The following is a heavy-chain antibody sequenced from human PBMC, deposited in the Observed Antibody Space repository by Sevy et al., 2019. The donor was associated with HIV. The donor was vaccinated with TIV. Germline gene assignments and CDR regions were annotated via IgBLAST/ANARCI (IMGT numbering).Heavy chain of an antibody. CDR1: GYSFSNYG. D-gene: IGHD3-16*01. V-gene: IGHV1-18*01. J-gene: IGHJ5*02. CDR2: ISGYNGET. CDR3: AAISTTFVFDP. Sequence: ASVKVSCKASGYSFSNYGLTWVRQAPGQGLEWMGWISGYNGETHYAQKFQGRVTMTRETSTTTAYMELRSLKFEDTALYYCAAISTTFVFDPWGQGTLVTVSS.